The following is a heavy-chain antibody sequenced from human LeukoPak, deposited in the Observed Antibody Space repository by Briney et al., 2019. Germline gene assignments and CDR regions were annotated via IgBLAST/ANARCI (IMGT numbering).Heavy chain of an antibody. CDR3: AGILDNDTSGDPDTFDM. Sequence: KASETLSLTCTVSGGSISSLYWSWIRQPPGKGLEWIGFIYYSGRTRYNPSLQSRVTISADTSKNHLSLKLTSVTAADTAVYYCAGILDNDTSGDPDTFDMWGQGIMVTVSS. J-gene: IGHJ3*02. V-gene: IGHV4-59*11. D-gene: IGHD3-22*01. CDR2: IYYSGRT. CDR1: GGSISSLY.